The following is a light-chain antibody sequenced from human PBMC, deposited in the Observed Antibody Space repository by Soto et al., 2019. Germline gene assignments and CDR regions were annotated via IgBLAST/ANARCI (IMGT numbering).Light chain of an antibody. CDR3: QQYDSYSWT. CDR1: QSISRS. J-gene: IGKJ1*01. Sequence: DIKMTQSPSTLSASVGDRVTITCRASQSISRSLAWYQQKPGKAPKLLIYDASSLESGVPSRFSGSGSGTEFTLTISSLQTDDFASYYCQQYDSYSWTFGQGTKVDIK. CDR2: DAS. V-gene: IGKV1-5*01.